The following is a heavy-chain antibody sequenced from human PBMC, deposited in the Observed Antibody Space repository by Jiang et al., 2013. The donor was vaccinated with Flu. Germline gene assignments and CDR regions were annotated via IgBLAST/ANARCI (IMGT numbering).Heavy chain of an antibody. D-gene: IGHD2-21*02. CDR3: ARAGGSVLTAMDFDY. J-gene: IGHJ4*02. V-gene: IGHV4-59*01. CDR2: FYYSGST. CDR1: GASLSSNY. Sequence: LLKPSETLSLTCTVSGASLSSNYWSWIRQPPGKGLEWIGDFYYSGSTNYNPSLKSRVTISVDTSKNQLSLRLSSVTAADTAVYYCARAGGSVLTAMDFDYWGQGTLVT.